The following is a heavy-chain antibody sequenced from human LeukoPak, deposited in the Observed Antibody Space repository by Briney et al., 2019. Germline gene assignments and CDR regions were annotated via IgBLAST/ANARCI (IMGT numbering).Heavy chain of an antibody. D-gene: IGHD3-9*01. J-gene: IGHJ6*02. V-gene: IGHV3-53*04. CDR3: ARGHYDILTGDGGMDV. Sequence: GGSLRLSCAASGFTVSSNYMSWVRQAPGKGLEWVSVIYSGSGTYYADSVKGRFTISRHNSKNTLYLQMNSLRAEDTAVYYCARGHYDILTGDGGMDVWGQGTTVTVSS. CDR1: GFTVSSNY. CDR2: IYSGSGT.